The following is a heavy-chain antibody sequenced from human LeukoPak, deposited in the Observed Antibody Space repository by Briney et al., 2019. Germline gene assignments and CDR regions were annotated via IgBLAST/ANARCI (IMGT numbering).Heavy chain of an antibody. CDR1: GYTFTSYY. V-gene: IGHV1-46*01. CDR2: INPSGGST. J-gene: IGHJ5*02. CDR3: ARGGTGYQLLYDWFDH. Sequence: ASVKVSCKASGYTFTSYYMHWVRQAPGQGLEWMGIINPSGGSTSCAQKFQGRITMTRDMSTSTVYMELSSLRSEDTAVYYCARGGTGYQLLYDWFDHWGQGTLVTVSS. D-gene: IGHD2-2*02.